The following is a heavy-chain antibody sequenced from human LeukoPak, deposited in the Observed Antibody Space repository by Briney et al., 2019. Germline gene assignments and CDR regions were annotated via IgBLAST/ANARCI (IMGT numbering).Heavy chain of an antibody. CDR3: AKLYDSSGYYYFDY. D-gene: IGHD3-22*01. CDR2: ISGSGGST. Sequence: GGSLRLSCAASGFTFSSYGMSWVRQAPGKGLEWVSAISGSGGSTYYADSVKGRFTISRDNSKNTLHLQMNSLRAEDTAVYYCAKLYDSSGYYYFDYWGQGTLVTVSS. J-gene: IGHJ4*02. V-gene: IGHV3-23*01. CDR1: GFTFSSYG.